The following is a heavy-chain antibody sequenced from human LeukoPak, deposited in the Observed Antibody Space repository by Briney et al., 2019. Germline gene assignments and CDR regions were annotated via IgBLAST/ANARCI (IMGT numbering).Heavy chain of an antibody. J-gene: IGHJ4*02. D-gene: IGHD4-11*01. CDR1: GYTLTELS. V-gene: IGHV1-24*01. CDR2: FDPEDGET. CDR3: ATDLLRPRLQGEGY. Sequence: ASVKVSCKVSGYTLTELSMHWVRQAPGKGLEWMGGFDPEDGETIYAQKFQGRVTMTEDTSTDTAYMELSSLRSEDTAVYYCATDLLRPRLQGEGYWGQGTLVTVSS.